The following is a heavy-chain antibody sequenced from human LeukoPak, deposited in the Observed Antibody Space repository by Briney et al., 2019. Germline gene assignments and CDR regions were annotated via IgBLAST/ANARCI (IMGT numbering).Heavy chain of an antibody. CDR2: IYHSGST. CDR3: ARHSKYYYDSSGSYVGYFQH. D-gene: IGHD3-22*01. CDR1: GGSISSSNW. J-gene: IGHJ1*01. V-gene: IGHV4-4*02. Sequence: SGTLSLTCAVSGGSISSSNWWSWVRQPPGKGLEWIGQIYHSGSTNYNPSLKSRVTISVDKSKNQFSLKLRSVTAADTAVYYCARHSKYYYDSSGSYVGYFQHWGQGTLVTVSS.